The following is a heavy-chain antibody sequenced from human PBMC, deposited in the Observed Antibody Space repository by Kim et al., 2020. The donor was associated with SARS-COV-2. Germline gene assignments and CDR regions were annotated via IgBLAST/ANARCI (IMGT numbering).Heavy chain of an antibody. CDR1: GFTFGDYA. D-gene: IGHD2-15*01. CDR2: ISWNSGSI. Sequence: GGSLRLSCAASGFTFGDYAMHWVRQAPGKGLEWVSGISWNSGSIGYADSVKGRFTISRDNAKNSLYLQMNSLRAEDTALYYCASIGEVVVIPHEPGNWFDPWGQGTLVTVSS. V-gene: IGHV3-9*01. CDR3: ASIGEVVVIPHEPGNWFDP. J-gene: IGHJ5*02.